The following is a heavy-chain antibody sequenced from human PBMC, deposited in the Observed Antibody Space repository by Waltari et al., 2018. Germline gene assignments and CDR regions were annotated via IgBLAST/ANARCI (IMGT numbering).Heavy chain of an antibody. V-gene: IGHV3-33*01. Sequence: VQLVESGGAVVQPGRSLRLSCSTSGSPFNNYGMPWVRQAPGKGLEWVAVIRNDGSDKFYADSVKGRFSISRDNSKNTLYLQMNSLRVEDTAFYYCARAEEGVVIALGAFDVWGQGTKVTVSS. CDR3: ARAEEGVVIALGAFDV. J-gene: IGHJ3*01. D-gene: IGHD3-3*01. CDR2: IRNDGSDK. CDR1: GSPFNNYG.